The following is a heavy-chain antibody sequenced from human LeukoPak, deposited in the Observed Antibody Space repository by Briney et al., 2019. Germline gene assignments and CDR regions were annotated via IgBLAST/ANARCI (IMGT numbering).Heavy chain of an antibody. Sequence: GGSLRLSCAVSGFTFSSHAMHWVRQAPGEGLKWVAVISHEGGYQDYADSVKGRFTISRDNPRNTLYLQMNSLRSEDTAVYYCAWELTKRYDSWGEGALVTVSS. D-gene: IGHD5-24*01. CDR3: AWELTKRYDS. V-gene: IGHV3-30-3*01. CDR2: ISHEGGYQ. J-gene: IGHJ4*02. CDR1: GFTFSSHA.